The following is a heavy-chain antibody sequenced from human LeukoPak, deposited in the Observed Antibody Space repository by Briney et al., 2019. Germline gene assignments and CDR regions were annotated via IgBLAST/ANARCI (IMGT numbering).Heavy chain of an antibody. D-gene: IGHD3-16*01. V-gene: IGHV4-59*01. J-gene: IGHJ4*02. Sequence: SETLSLTCTVSGGSISSFYWSWIRQPPGKGLEWVGYIHYSGSLNYTSSLKSRLSISLDTSNNEVSLKLESVTAADTAVYYCARGATFFDSWGQGTLVTVSS. CDR3: ARGATFFDS. CDR1: GGSISSFY. CDR2: IHYSGSL.